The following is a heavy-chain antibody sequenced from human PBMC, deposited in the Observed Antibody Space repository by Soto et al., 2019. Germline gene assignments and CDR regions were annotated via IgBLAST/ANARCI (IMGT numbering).Heavy chain of an antibody. CDR1: GFTFSSYG. V-gene: IGHV3-30*18. J-gene: IGHJ4*02. Sequence: GGSLRLSCAASGFTFSSYGMHWVRKAPGKGLEWVAVISYDGSNKYYADSVKGRFTISRDNSKNTLYLQMNSLRAEDTAVYYCAKDQLGYCSGGSCYSGRLDYWGQGTLVTVSS. D-gene: IGHD2-15*01. CDR2: ISYDGSNK. CDR3: AKDQLGYCSGGSCYSGRLDY.